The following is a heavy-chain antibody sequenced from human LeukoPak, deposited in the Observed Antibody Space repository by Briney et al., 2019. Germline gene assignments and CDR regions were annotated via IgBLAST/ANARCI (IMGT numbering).Heavy chain of an antibody. CDR3: ARGMTGYKGYYFDY. J-gene: IGHJ4*02. Sequence: SETLSLTCTVSGGSISSYYWSWIRQPPGKGLEWIGCIYYSGSTNYNPSLKSRVTISVDTSKNQFSLKLSSVTAADTAVYYCARGMTGYKGYYFDYWGQGTLVTVSS. CDR2: IYYSGST. V-gene: IGHV4-59*01. CDR1: GGSISSYY. D-gene: IGHD3-9*01.